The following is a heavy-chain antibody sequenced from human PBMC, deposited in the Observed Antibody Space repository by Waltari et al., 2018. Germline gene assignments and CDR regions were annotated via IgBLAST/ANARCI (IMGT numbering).Heavy chain of an antibody. J-gene: IGHJ4*02. CDR1: GFTFSSYA. CDR2: ISRSGGGT. V-gene: IGHV3-23*01. Sequence: EVHLLDSGGGLVQPGESPKLSCAASGFTFSSYARSWVRQGTGKGLEWVSSISRSGGGTYYANSVKGRFTISRDDSTNTLHLQMNILRAEDTAVYYCARGAGSSAFDYWGQGTLVTVSS. D-gene: IGHD2-15*01. CDR3: ARGAGSSAFDY.